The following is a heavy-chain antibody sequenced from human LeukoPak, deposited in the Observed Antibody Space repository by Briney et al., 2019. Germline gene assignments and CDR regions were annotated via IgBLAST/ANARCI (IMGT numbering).Heavy chain of an antibody. D-gene: IGHD3-22*01. V-gene: IGHV4-34*01. CDR1: GGSFSDYY. J-gene: IGHJ4*02. CDR3: ARGGRSYYDSSGYYYS. Sequence: KPSETLSLTCTVYGGSFSDYYWTWIRQPPGKGLEWIGEINHSGSTNYSPSLKSRVTISVDTFKNQFSLKLSSVTAADTAVYYCARGGRSYYDSSGYYYSWGQGTLVTVSS. CDR2: INHSGST.